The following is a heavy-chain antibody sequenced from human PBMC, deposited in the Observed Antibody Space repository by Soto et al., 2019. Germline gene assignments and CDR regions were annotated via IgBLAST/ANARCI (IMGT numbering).Heavy chain of an antibody. CDR1: GYTFTNYA. Sequence: ASVKVSCKASGYTFTNYAISWVRQAPGQGLEWMGWISAYNGNTNYAQKLRGRVTMTTDTSTSTAYMELRSLRSDDAAVYYCARDSPPVDYWGQGTLVTVYS. CDR3: ARDSPPVDY. J-gene: IGHJ4*02. V-gene: IGHV1-18*01. CDR2: ISAYNGNT.